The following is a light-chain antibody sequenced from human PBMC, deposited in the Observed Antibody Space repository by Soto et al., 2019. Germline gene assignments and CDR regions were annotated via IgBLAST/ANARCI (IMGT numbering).Light chain of an antibody. CDR2: DAS. J-gene: IGKJ2*01. Sequence: EIVLTQSPATLSLSPGERATLSCRASQSVSSYLAGYQQKPGQAPRLLIYDASNRATGIPARFSGSGSGTDFTLTISSLEPEDFAVYYCQQRSNWPGYTFGQGTKLEIK. CDR1: QSVSSY. CDR3: QQRSNWPGYT. V-gene: IGKV3-11*01.